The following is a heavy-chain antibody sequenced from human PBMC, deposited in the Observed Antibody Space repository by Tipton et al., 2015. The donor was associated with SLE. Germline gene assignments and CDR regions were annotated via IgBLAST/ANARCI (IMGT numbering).Heavy chain of an antibody. V-gene: IGHV1-46*01. CDR3: ATLVDSTHYYYGMDV. CDR2: INPSGGRT. D-gene: IGHD2-21*01. J-gene: IGHJ6*02. Sequence: QSGAEVKKPGASVKVSCKASGYTFTSYYIHWVRRAPGQGLEWMGIINPSGGRTSYAQKFQGRVTMTRDTSTSTVYMDLSSLRSEDTAVYYCATLVDSTHYYYGMDVWGQGTTVTVSS. CDR1: GYTFTSYY.